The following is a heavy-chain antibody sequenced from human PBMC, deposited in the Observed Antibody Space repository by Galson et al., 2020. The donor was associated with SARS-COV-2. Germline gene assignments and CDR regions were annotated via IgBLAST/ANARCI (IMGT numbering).Heavy chain of an antibody. D-gene: IGHD2-8*01. CDR2: VFPGDSKT. J-gene: IGHJ6*02. V-gene: IGHV5-51*07. CDR1: GNRFTSYW. CDR3: AGHTADCSNGICYADYYHGMDV. Sequence: GASLKISCTSSGNRFTSYWIGWVHQMPGKGLEWMGIVFPGDSKTRYSPSFQGQVTISADKSISTAYLQWSSLKASDSAMYYCAGHTADCSNGICYADYYHGMDVWGQGTTVTVS.